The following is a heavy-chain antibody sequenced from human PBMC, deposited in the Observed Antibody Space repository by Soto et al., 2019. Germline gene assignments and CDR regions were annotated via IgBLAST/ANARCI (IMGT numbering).Heavy chain of an antibody. D-gene: IGHD6-19*01. CDR1: GGSLSGYS. CDR3: ARGGWLAKGKFDY. J-gene: IGHJ4*02. V-gene: IGHV4-34*01. Sequence: QVQLQQWGAGLLKASETLSLTCGVHGGSLSGYSWSWIRQSPGKGLEWIGDVIHYGSTNYNPSLKSQVTISLNASKNQFSLKLRSVTAADTSLYYCARGGWLAKGKFDYWGQGTLLTVSS. CDR2: VIHYGST.